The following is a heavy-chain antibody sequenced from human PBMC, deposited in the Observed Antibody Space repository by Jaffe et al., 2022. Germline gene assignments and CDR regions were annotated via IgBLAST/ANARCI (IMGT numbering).Heavy chain of an antibody. V-gene: IGHV1-69*01. D-gene: IGHD2-2*01. CDR2: IIPIFGTA. CDR3: ARDRSIRKDIVVVPAAGDYAFDI. J-gene: IGHJ3*02. CDR1: GGTFSSYA. Sequence: QVQLVQSGAEVKKPGSSVKVSCKASGGTFSSYAISWVRQAPGQGLEWMGGIIPIFGTANYAQKFQGRVTITADESTSTAYMELSSLRSEDTAVYYCARDRSIRKDIVVVPAAGDYAFDIWGQGTMVTVSS.